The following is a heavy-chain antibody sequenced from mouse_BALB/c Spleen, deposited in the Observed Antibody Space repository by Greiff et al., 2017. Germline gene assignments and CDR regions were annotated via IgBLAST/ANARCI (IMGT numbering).Heavy chain of an antibody. V-gene: IGHV2-9*02. J-gene: IGHJ4*01. CDR1: GFSLTSYG. Sequence: QVQLKESGPGLVAPSQSLSITCTVSGFSLTSYGVHWVRQPPGKGLEWLGAIWAGGSTNYNSALMSRLSISKDNSKSQVFLKMNSLQTDDTAMYYCAREASFTTDAMDYWGQGTSVTVSS. CDR3: AREASFTTDAMDY. CDR2: IWAGGST. D-gene: IGHD1-1*01.